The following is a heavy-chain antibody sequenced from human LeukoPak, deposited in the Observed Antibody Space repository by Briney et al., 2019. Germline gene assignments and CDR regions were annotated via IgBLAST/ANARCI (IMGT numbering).Heavy chain of an antibody. V-gene: IGHV3-9*01. CDR1: GFTFDDYA. CDR3: AKDVIVGATTGGFDY. D-gene: IGHD1-26*01. Sequence: PGRSLRLSCAASGFTFDDYAMHWVRQAPGKGLEWVSGISWNSGSKGYADSVKGRFTISRDNAKNSLYLQMNSLRAEDTALYYCAKDVIVGATTGGFDYWGQGTLVTVSS. J-gene: IGHJ4*02. CDR2: ISWNSGSK.